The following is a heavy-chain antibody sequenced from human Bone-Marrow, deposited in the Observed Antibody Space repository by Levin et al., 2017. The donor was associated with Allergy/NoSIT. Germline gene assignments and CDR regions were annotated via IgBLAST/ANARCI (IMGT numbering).Heavy chain of an antibody. CDR1: GFTFSSYA. J-gene: IGHJ4*02. Sequence: PGGSLRLSCAASGFTFSSYAMSWVRQAPGKGLDWVSAISGSGTSTYYADSVKGRFTISRDNSMTTLYLLMNSLRAEDTAVYYCAKGAGWVAGAVALIWGQGTLVTVSS. V-gene: IGHV3-23*01. D-gene: IGHD6-19*01. CDR3: AKGAGWVAGAVALI. CDR2: ISGSGTST.